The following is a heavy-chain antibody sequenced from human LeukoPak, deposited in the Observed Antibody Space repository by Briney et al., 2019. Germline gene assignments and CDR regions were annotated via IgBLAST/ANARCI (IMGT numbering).Heavy chain of an antibody. Sequence: GGSLRLSCAASGFTFSSFNMNWVRQAPGKGLEWVSSISSTSTYIYYADSVKGRFTISRDNTKNSLYLQMNSLRAEDTAVYYCAKDTKGYSSSSTTSYYYYMDVWGKGTTVTVSS. CDR2: ISSTSTYI. CDR1: GFTFSSFN. J-gene: IGHJ6*03. V-gene: IGHV3-21*06. D-gene: IGHD6-6*01. CDR3: AKDTKGYSSSSTTSYYYYMDV.